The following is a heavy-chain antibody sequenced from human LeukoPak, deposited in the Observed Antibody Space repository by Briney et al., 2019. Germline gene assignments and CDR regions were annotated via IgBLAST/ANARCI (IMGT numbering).Heavy chain of an antibody. Sequence: SETLSLTCTVSGGSISSYYWSWIRQPPGKGLEWIGYIYYSGSTNYNPSLKSRVTISVDTSKNQFSLKLSSVTAADTAVYYCARGDGYYDILSYYAFDIWGQGTMVTVSS. CDR3: ARGDGYYDILSYYAFDI. CDR2: IYYSGST. CDR1: GGSISSYY. D-gene: IGHD3-9*01. V-gene: IGHV4-59*01. J-gene: IGHJ3*02.